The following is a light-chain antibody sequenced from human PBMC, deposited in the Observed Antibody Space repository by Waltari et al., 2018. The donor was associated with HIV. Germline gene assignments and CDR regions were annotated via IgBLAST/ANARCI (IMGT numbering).Light chain of an antibody. CDR1: QDISVD. CDR2: CAS. Sequence: DIQMTQSPFSLSASVGDRVTITCRASQDISVDLGWYQQKPGKAPKRLIYCASNLESGVPSRFSGSRSGTEFTLTINGLQPEDVATYYCLQQYTYPRTFGQGTKLDIK. CDR3: LQQYTYPRT. J-gene: IGKJ2*01. V-gene: IGKV1-17*01.